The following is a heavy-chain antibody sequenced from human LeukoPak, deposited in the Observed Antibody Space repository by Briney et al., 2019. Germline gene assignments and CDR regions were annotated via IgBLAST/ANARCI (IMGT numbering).Heavy chain of an antibody. Sequence: PGGSLRLSCAASGFTVSHKYMPWVRQAPGKGLEWVSHIYSDGRTYYADSVKGRCTISRDNSKNTLYLQMNSLRVEDTAVYYCARGLFLSGYLDAFEIWGQGTVVTVSS. CDR2: IYSDGRT. V-gene: IGHV3-53*01. D-gene: IGHD3-22*01. CDR1: GFTVSHKY. CDR3: ARGLFLSGYLDAFEI. J-gene: IGHJ3*02.